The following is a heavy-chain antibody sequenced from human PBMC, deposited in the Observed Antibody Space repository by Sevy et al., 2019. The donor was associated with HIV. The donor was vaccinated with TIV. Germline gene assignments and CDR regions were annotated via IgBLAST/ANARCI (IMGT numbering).Heavy chain of an antibody. CDR3: ARAERPILHFHF. J-gene: IGHJ4*02. Sequence: ASVKVSCKASGYTFTGYYIHWVRQAPGQGLEWMGWINPDSGGTHYAQNFQGRVTMTRDTSITTTFMEMSRLVSDDTAGYYWARAERPILHFHFWGQGTLVTVSS. V-gene: IGHV1-2*02. CDR1: GYTFTGYY. CDR2: INPDSGGT.